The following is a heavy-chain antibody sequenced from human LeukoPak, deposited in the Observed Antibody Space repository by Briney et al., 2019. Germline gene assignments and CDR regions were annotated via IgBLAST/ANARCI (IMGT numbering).Heavy chain of an antibody. Sequence: GESLRISCQGSGYSFATYWISWVRQMPGKGLEWMGRIDPSDSYTNYSPSFQGHVTISADKSISTAYLQWSSLKASDAAVYYCARLGGLTSPFDLWGRGTLVSVSS. V-gene: IGHV5-10-1*01. CDR2: IDPSDSYT. D-gene: IGHD3-3*01. CDR3: ARLGGLTSPFDL. J-gene: IGHJ2*01. CDR1: GYSFATYW.